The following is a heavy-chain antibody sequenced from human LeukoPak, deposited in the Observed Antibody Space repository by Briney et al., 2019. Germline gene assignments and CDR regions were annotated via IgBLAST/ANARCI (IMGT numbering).Heavy chain of an antibody. CDR1: GYTFTSYD. V-gene: IGHV1-8*01. CDR2: MNPNSGNT. CDR3: ARELTELLWFGDRYPPAFDY. D-gene: IGHD3-10*01. Sequence: ASVKVSCKASGYTFTSYDINWVQQATGQGLEWMGWMNPNSGNTGYAQKFQGRVTMTRNTSISTAYMELSSLRSEDTAVYYCARELTELLWFGDRYPPAFDYWGQGTLVTVSS. J-gene: IGHJ4*02.